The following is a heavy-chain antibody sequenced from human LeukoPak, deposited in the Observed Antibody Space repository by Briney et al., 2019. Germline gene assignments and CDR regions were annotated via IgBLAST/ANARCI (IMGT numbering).Heavy chain of an antibody. CDR3: ARSLSLILTGARENWFDP. CDR1: GYTFTGYY. CDR2: INPNSGGT. D-gene: IGHD3-9*01. Sequence: ASVKVSCKASGYTFTGYYMHWVRQAPGQGLEWMGWINPNSGGTNYAQKFQGWVTMTRDTSISTAYMELSRLRSDDTAVYYCARSLSLILTGARENWFDPWGQGTLVSVSS. J-gene: IGHJ5*02. V-gene: IGHV1-2*04.